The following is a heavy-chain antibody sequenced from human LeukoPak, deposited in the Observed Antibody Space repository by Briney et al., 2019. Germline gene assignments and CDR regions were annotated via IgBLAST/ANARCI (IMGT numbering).Heavy chain of an antibody. D-gene: IGHD2-2*01. CDR1: GFTFSSYE. V-gene: IGHV3-21*01. J-gene: IGHJ6*03. Sequence: GGSLRLSCAASGFTFSSYEMNWVRQAPGKGLEWVSSISSSSSYIYYADSVKGRFTISRDNAKNSLYLQMNSLRAEDTAVYYCARVYCSSTSCYSHYYYMDVWGKGTTVTVSS. CDR2: ISSSSSYI. CDR3: ARVYCSSTSCYSHYYYMDV.